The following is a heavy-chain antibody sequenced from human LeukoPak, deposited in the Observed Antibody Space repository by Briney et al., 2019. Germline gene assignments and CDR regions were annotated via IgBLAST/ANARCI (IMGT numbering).Heavy chain of an antibody. CDR2: ISTSGGST. Sequence: GSLRLSCAASGFTFSSCAMSWVRQTPGKGLEWVSAISTSGGSTYYADSVKGRFTISRDNSKNTLYLQMNSLRAEDTAVYYCAKTYSGSYLYYFDYWGQGTLVTVSS. CDR3: AKTYSGSYLYYFDY. CDR1: GFTFSSCA. D-gene: IGHD1-26*01. J-gene: IGHJ4*02. V-gene: IGHV3-23*01.